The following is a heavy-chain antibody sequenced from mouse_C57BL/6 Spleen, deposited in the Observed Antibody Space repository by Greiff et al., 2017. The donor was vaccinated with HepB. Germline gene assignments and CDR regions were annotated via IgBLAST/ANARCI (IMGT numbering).Heavy chain of an antibody. J-gene: IGHJ4*01. D-gene: IGHD4-1*01. CDR2: ISDGGSYT. CDR3: ARNWLYAMDY. V-gene: IGHV5-4*03. Sequence: EVKVVESGGGLVKPGGSLKLSCAASGFTFSSYAMSWVRQTPEKRLEWVATISDGGSYTYYPDNVKGRFTISRDNAKNNLYLQMSHLKSEDTAMYYCARNWLYAMDYWGQGTSVTVSS. CDR1: GFTFSSYA.